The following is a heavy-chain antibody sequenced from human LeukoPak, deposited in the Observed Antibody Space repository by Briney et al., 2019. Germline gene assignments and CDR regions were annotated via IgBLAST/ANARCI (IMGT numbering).Heavy chain of an antibody. CDR2: IYHSGST. V-gene: IGHV4-4*02. J-gene: IGHJ3*02. D-gene: IGHD4-23*01. CDR3: ARAYGGNSGVGFDAFDI. CDR1: GGSISSSNW. Sequence: SETLSLTCAVSGGSISSSNWWSWVHQPPGKGLEWIGEIYHSGSTNYNPSLKSRVTISVDKSKNQFSLKLSSVTAADTAVYYCARAYGGNSGVGFDAFDIWGQGTMVTVSS.